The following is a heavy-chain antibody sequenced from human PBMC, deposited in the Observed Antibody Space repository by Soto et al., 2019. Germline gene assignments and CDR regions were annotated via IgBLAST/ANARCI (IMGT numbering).Heavy chain of an antibody. D-gene: IGHD4-17*01. CDR1: GFTFSIYA. J-gene: IGHJ4*02. V-gene: IGHV3-23*01. CDR2: ISGSGGSK. CDR3: AKGRALGDYTDRYFDY. Sequence: GSLRLSCAASGFTFSIYAMAWVRQAPGKGLEWVSAISGSGGSKYYADSVKGRFTISRDNSKNTLYLQMNSLRAEDTAVYYCAKGRALGDYTDRYFDYWGQGTLVTVSS.